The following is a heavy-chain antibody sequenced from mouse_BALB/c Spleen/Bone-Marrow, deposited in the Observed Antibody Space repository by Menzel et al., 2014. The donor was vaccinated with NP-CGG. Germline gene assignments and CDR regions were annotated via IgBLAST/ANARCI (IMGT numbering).Heavy chain of an antibody. CDR2: IWAGGST. D-gene: IGHD1-1*01. CDR3: ARGGSSRAWFAY. Sequence: QVQLKESGPVLVAPSQSLSITCTVSEFSLTSYGLHWVRQPPGKGLEWLGVIWAGGSTNYNSALMSRLCISKDNSKRQVFLKMISLQTNDTAMYYCARGGSSRAWFAYWSQRTLVTVSA. J-gene: IGHJ3*01. CDR1: EFSLTSYG. V-gene: IGHV2-9*02.